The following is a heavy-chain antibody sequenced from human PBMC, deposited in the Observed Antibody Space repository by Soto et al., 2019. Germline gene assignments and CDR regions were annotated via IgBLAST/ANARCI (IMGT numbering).Heavy chain of an antibody. CDR3: ARVMGSSWSPYYFDY. Sequence: SETLSLTCTVSGGSISGGGYYWSWIRQHPGKGLEWIGYIYYSGSTYYNPPLKSRVTISVDTSKNQFSLKLSSVTAADTAVYYCARVMGSSWSPYYFDYWGQGTLVTVSS. J-gene: IGHJ4*02. D-gene: IGHD6-13*01. CDR1: GGSISGGGYY. V-gene: IGHV4-31*03. CDR2: IYYSGST.